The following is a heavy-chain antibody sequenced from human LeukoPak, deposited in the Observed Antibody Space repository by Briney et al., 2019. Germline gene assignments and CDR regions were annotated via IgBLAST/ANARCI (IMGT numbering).Heavy chain of an antibody. D-gene: IGHD2-2*01. Sequence: SEALSLTCAVYGGSFSGYYWSWIRQPPGKGLEWIGEINHSGSTNYNPSLKSRVPISVDTSKNQFPLKLSFVTAADPAVYYCARRPLVVPAKGAFDIRGQGTMVTVSS. CDR1: GGSFSGYY. CDR3: ARRPLVVPAKGAFDI. V-gene: IGHV4-34*01. CDR2: INHSGST. J-gene: IGHJ3*02.